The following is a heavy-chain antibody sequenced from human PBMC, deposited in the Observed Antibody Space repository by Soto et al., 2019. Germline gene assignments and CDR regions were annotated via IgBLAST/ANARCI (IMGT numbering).Heavy chain of an antibody. CDR1: GGTFSSYA. D-gene: IGHD5-12*01. CDR2: IIPIFGTA. CDR3: ARSREGWLHTGAFDI. Sequence: VQLVPSGAEVKKPGSSVKVSCQASGGTFSSYAISWVRQAPGQGLEWMGGIIPIFGTANYAQKVQGRVTITADKSTSTAYMELSSLRSEDTAVYYCARSREGWLHTGAFDILGQVTMVTVS. V-gene: IGHV1-69*06. J-gene: IGHJ3*02.